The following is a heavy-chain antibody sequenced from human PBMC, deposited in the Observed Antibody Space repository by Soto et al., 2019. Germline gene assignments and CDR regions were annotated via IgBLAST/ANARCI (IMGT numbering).Heavy chain of an antibody. CDR1: GGSISSYY. CDR3: ARAFSGHGWFDP. Sequence: PSETLSLTCTVSGGSISSYYWSWIRQPPGKVLEWIGYIYYSGSTNYNPSLKSRVTISVDTSKNQFSLKLSSVTAADTAVYYCARAFSGHGWFDPWGQGTLVTVSS. D-gene: IGHD2-15*01. J-gene: IGHJ5*02. CDR2: IYYSGST. V-gene: IGHV4-59*01.